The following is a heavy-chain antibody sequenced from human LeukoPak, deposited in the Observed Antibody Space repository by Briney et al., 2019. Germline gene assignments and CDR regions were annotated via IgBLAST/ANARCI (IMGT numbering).Heavy chain of an antibody. CDR3: ARARRYYDSSGYYYVLALGY. V-gene: IGHV1-2*02. CDR1: GYTFTGYY. CDR2: INPNSGGT. Sequence: ASVKVSCKASGYTFTGYYMHWVRQAPGQGLEWMGWINPNSGGTNYAQKFQGRVTMTRDTPISTAYMELSRLRSDDTAVYYCARARRYYDSSGYYYVLALGYWGQGTLVTVSS. J-gene: IGHJ4*02. D-gene: IGHD3-22*01.